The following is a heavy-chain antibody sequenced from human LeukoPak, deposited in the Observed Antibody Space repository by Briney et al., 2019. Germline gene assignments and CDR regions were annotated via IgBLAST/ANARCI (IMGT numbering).Heavy chain of an antibody. CDR3: ARGVKGYDVFDI. CDR2: ISYSGTT. D-gene: IGHD6-13*01. Sequence: PSETLSLTCTVSGVSITTYYWSWIRQPPGKGLEWIGFISYSGTTSYSPSLKSRVTISVDKSKNQFSLNLNSVTAADTAVYYCARGVKGYDVFDIWGQGTVVTVSS. CDR1: GVSITTYY. V-gene: IGHV4-59*12. J-gene: IGHJ3*02.